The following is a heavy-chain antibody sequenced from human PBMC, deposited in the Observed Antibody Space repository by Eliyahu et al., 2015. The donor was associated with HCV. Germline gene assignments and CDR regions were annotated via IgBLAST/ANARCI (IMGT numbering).Heavy chain of an antibody. Sequence: QVQLQESGPGLVKPSETLSLTCTVSGGSXPXSXWSWIRQPPGKGLEWIGYIHYSGSTNYNPSLKSRITIALDTSKNQFSLNLTSVTAADTAMYYCASGGGGIAVTGTGGWFDPWGQGTLVTVSS. J-gene: IGHJ5*02. D-gene: IGHD6-19*01. CDR2: IHYSGST. CDR3: ASGGGGIAVTGTGGWFDP. V-gene: IGHV4-59*01. CDR1: GGSXPXSX.